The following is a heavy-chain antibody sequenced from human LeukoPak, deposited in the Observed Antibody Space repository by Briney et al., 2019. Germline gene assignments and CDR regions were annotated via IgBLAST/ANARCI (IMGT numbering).Heavy chain of an antibody. Sequence: GGSLRLSCAASGFTFSSYAMSWVRQAPGKGLEWISTLGSNGNTTYYADSVKGRFTISRDNSKNTLYLQMNSLRAEDSAVYYCAKRLTLSSGWYYFDYWGQGTLVTVSS. J-gene: IGHJ4*02. V-gene: IGHV3-23*05. CDR2: LGSNGNTT. CDR1: GFTFSSYA. CDR3: AKRLTLSSGWYYFDY. D-gene: IGHD6-13*01.